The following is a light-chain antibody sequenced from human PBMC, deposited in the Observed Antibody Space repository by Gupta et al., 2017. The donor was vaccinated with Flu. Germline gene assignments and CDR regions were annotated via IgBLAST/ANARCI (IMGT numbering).Light chain of an antibody. CDR1: QSISSY. Sequence: DIQMTQSPSSLSASVGDRVTITCRASQSISSYLNWYQQKPGKAPKLLIYAASSLQSGVPSMFSGSGSGTDFTLTISSLQPEDFATYYCQQSYSNPRTFGPGTKVDIK. CDR2: AAS. V-gene: IGKV1-39*01. J-gene: IGKJ3*01. CDR3: QQSYSNPRT.